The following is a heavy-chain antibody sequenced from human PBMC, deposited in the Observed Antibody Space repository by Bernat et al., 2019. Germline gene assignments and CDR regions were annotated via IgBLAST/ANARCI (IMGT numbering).Heavy chain of an antibody. V-gene: IGHV4-34*01. J-gene: IGHJ4*02. D-gene: IGHD5-12*01. Sequence: QVQLQQWGAGLLKPSETLSLTCAVYGGSFSGYYCSWIRQPPGKGLEWIGEINHSGSTNYNPSLKSRVTISVDTSKKQFSLKLSSVTAADTAVYYCARGGGRDRLGTIRLYYFDYRGQGTLVTVSS. CDR1: GGSFSGYY. CDR2: INHSGST. CDR3: ARGGGRDRLGTIRLYYFDY.